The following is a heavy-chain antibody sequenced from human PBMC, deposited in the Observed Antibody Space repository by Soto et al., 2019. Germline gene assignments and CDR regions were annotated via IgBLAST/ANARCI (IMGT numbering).Heavy chain of an antibody. CDR2: IKSKTDGGTT. CDR1: GFTFSNAW. V-gene: IGHV3-15*07. CDR3: TLLDYYDSSGYYHDY. D-gene: IGHD3-22*01. Sequence: GGSLRLSCAASGFTFSNAWMNWVRQAPGKGLEWVGRIKSKTDGGTTDYAAPVKGRFTISRDDSKNTLYLQMNSLKTEDTAVYYCTLLDYYDSSGYYHDYWGQGTLVTV. J-gene: IGHJ4*02.